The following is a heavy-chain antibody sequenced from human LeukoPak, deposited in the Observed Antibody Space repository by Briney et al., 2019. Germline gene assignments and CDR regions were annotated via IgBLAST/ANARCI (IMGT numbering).Heavy chain of an antibody. Sequence: GGSLRLSCTASGFTFSSYAMSWVRQAPGGGLEWVSAINGNDGRTYYADPVKGRFTISRDNSKNTLYLQMNSLRAEDTAEYYCAKSLLTTASGTGRAFDIWGQGTMVTVSS. J-gene: IGHJ3*02. CDR2: INGNDGRT. CDR1: GFTFSSYA. D-gene: IGHD1-26*01. V-gene: IGHV3-23*01. CDR3: AKSLLTTASGTGRAFDI.